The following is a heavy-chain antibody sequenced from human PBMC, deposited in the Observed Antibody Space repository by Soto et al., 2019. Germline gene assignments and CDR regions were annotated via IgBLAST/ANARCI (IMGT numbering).Heavy chain of an antibody. J-gene: IGHJ3*02. CDR2: ISDEGDKV. CDR3: GRAHYHDSSGPNGHAFDI. Sequence: QVQLVESGGGVVQPGRSLRLSCAASEFTFSDYAMHWVRQAPGKGLEWVAVISDEGDKVFYADSMKDRLTISRDNSKSTLFLQLTSLGPEDTALYYCGRAHYHDSSGPNGHAFDIWGQGTLVTVSS. V-gene: IGHV3-30-3*01. D-gene: IGHD3-22*01. CDR1: EFTFSDYA.